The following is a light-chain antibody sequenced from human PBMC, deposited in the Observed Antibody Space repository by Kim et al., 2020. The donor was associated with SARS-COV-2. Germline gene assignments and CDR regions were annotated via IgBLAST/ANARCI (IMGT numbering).Light chain of an antibody. CDR3: QQFDSSLWT. Sequence: SPGERATLSWRASQSVRSSHLAWYQQTPGQAPRLLIYGASGRATGIPDRFSGSGSGTDHTLTISRLEPEDFAVYYCQQFDSSLWTFGQGTKVDIK. J-gene: IGKJ1*01. CDR1: QSVRSSH. V-gene: IGKV3-20*01. CDR2: GAS.